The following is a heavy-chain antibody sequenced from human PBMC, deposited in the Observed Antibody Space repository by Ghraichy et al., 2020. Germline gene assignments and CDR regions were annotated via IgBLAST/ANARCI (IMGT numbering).Heavy chain of an antibody. CDR3: ARAKMGTIFGVVIPPDY. J-gene: IGHJ4*02. Sequence: ASVKVSCKASGYTFTSYDINWVRQATGQGLEWMGWMNPNSGNTGYAQKFQGRVTMTRNTSISTAYMELSSLRSEDTVVYYCARAKMGTIFGVVIPPDYWGQGTLVTVSS. CDR2: MNPNSGNT. CDR1: GYTFTSYD. D-gene: IGHD3-3*01. V-gene: IGHV1-8*01.